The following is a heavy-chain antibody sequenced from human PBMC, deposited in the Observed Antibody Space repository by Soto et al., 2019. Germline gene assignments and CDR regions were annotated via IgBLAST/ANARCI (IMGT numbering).Heavy chain of an antibody. D-gene: IGHD6-13*01. Sequence: GGSLRLSCAASGFTFSSYAMSWVRQAPGKGLEWVSAISGSGGSTYYADSVKGRLTSSRDNSKNTLYLQMNSLRAEDTAVYYCAKEAAGPQKTGYFDYGGQGTLVTVSS. CDR2: ISGSGGST. V-gene: IGHV3-23*01. CDR3: AKEAAGPQKTGYFDY. J-gene: IGHJ4*02. CDR1: GFTFSSYA.